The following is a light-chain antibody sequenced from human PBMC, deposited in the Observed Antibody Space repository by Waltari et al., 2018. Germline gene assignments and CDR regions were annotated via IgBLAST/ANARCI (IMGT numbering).Light chain of an antibody. J-gene: IGLJ2*01. Sequence: QSALTQPASVSGSPGQSITISCTGTSSDIGNYNFVSWYQQHPGKAPKLIIYDVSQRPSGVSNRFSGSWSGNTASLTISGLQAEDEADYYCNSYTTGSTLTVIFGGGTKLTVL. CDR3: NSYTTGSTLTVI. V-gene: IGLV2-14*03. CDR2: DVS. CDR1: SSDIGNYNF.